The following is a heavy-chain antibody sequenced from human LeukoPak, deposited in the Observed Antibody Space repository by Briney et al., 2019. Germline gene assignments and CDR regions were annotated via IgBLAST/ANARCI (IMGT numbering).Heavy chain of an antibody. D-gene: IGHD5-18*01. V-gene: IGHV4-34*01. J-gene: IGHJ4*02. CDR3: ARKDTAWGYNSFDY. CDR1: GGSFSGYY. CDR2: INHSGST. Sequence: SETLSLTCAVYGGSFSGYYWSWIRQPPGKGLDLIGEINHSGSTNYNPSLKSRVTISVDTSKNQFSLKLSSVTAADTAVYYCARKDTAWGYNSFDYWGQGTLVTVSS.